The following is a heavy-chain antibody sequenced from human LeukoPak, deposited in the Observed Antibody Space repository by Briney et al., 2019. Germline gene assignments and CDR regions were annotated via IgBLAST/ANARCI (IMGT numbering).Heavy chain of an antibody. CDR1: GGSISSGDYY. CDR3: ARYYDSSGYYGYYFDY. V-gene: IGHV4-30-4*01. Sequence: PSETLSLTCTVSGGSISSGDYYWSWIRQPPGKGLEWIGYIYYSGSTYYNPSLKSRVTISVDTSKNQFSLKLSSVTAADTAVYYCARYYDSSGYYGYYFDYWGQGTLVTVSS. CDR2: IYYSGST. D-gene: IGHD3-22*01. J-gene: IGHJ4*02.